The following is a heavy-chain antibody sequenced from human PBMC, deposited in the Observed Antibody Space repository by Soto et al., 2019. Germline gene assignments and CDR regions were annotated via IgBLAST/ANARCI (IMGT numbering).Heavy chain of an antibody. D-gene: IGHD2-2*01. V-gene: IGHV1-18*01. CDR2: TSADNGDT. J-gene: IGHJ4*02. CDR1: GYSFIHYG. Sequence: QVQLVQSGAEVKEPGASVQVSCKASGYSFIHYGFSWVRQAPGQGLEWMAWTSADNGDTNYVPKLQGRGTVPTDTSTGTAYMELRSLRSDDTAVYYCSRDERRTCTSSTCYDLDYWGQGTLVSVSS. CDR3: SRDERRTCTSSTCYDLDY.